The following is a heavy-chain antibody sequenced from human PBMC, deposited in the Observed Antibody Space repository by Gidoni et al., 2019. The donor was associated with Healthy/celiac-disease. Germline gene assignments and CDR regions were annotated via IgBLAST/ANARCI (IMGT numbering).Heavy chain of an antibody. Sequence: QVQLQESGPGLVKPSQTLSLTCTVSGGSISSGGYYWSWIRQHPGKGLEWIGYIYYSGSTYYNPSLKSRVTISVDTSKNQFFLKLSSVTAADTAVYYCASTSRGYYDFWSGYCDYWGQGTLVTVSS. J-gene: IGHJ4*02. CDR1: GGSISSGGYY. CDR3: ASTSRGYYDFWSGYCDY. CDR2: IYYSGST. D-gene: IGHD3-3*01. V-gene: IGHV4-31*03.